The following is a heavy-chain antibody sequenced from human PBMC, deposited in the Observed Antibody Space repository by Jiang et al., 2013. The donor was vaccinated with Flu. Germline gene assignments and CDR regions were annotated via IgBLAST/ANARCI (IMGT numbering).Heavy chain of an antibody. V-gene: IGHV1-18*04. J-gene: IGHJ4*02. D-gene: IGHD3-10*01. CDR1: GYTFTSYG. Sequence: GAEVKKPGASVKVSCKASGYTFTSYGISWVRQAPGQGLEWMGWISTYTGSTNYAQKVQGRVTMTIDTPTSTAYMELRSLRSDDTAVYYCARDIETYYYGSGAYWGQGTLVTVSS. CDR3: ARDIETYYYGSGAY. CDR2: ISTYTGST.